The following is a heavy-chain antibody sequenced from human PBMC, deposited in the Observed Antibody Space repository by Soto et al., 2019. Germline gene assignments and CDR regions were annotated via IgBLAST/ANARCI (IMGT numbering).Heavy chain of an antibody. D-gene: IGHD3-22*01. CDR3: VKDRDSNSWPSRDV. V-gene: IGHV1-18*01. CDR2: ISPKSGSI. Sequence: ASVKVSCKTSGYTFTRNGISWVRQAPGQGLEWMGWISPKSGSIKYAQKFQGRVIMTTDTSTSTAYMELRRLRSDDTAVYYCVKDRDSNSWPSRDVWGPGTTVTVSS. J-gene: IGHJ6*02. CDR1: GYTFTRNG.